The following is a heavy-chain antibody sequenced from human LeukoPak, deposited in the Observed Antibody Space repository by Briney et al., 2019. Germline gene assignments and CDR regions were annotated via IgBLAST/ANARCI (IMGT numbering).Heavy chain of an antibody. V-gene: IGHV1-18*01. CDR3: ARDSPSDPYYYMDV. Sequence: GASVKVSCKASGYTFTSYGTSWVRQAPGQGLEWMGWISAYNGNTNYAQKLQGGVTMTTDTFTSTAYMELRSLRSDDTAVYYCARDSPSDPYYYMDVWGKGTTVTVSS. CDR1: GYTFTSYG. J-gene: IGHJ6*03. CDR2: ISAYNGNT.